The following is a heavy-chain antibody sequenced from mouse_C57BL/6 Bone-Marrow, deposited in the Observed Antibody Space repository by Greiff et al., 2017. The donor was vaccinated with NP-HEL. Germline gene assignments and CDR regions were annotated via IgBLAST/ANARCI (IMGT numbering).Heavy chain of an antibody. J-gene: IGHJ3*01. D-gene: IGHD2-1*01. CDR2: IHPNSGST. CDR1: GYTFTSYW. V-gene: IGHV1-64*01. CDR3: ARRGYYGNPAWFAY. Sequence: QVQLKQPGAELVKPGASVKLSCKASGYTFTSYWMHWVKQRPGQGLEWIGMIHPNSGSTNYNEKFKSKATLTVDKSSSTAYMQLSSLTSEDSAVYYGARRGYYGNPAWFAYWGQGTLVTVSA.